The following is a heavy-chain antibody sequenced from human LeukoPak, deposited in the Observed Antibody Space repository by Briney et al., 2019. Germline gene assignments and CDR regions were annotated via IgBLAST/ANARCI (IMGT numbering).Heavy chain of an antibody. J-gene: IGHJ4*02. Sequence: GGSLRLSCAASGFTFSSYAMSWVRQAPGKGLEWGSAISGSGGRTSYADSVRVGFTIPRANSKTTLYLHMNSLRAEAPPVYSGAKDGKVLDYYDSSAYHFSYFDYSAQATLASVSS. D-gene: IGHD3-22*01. CDR3: AKDGKVLDYYDSSAYHFSYFDY. CDR2: ISGSGGRT. V-gene: IGHV3-23*01. CDR1: GFTFSSYA.